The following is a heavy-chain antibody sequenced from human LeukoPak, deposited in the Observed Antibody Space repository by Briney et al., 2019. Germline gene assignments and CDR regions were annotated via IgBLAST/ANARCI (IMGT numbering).Heavy chain of an antibody. D-gene: IGHD2-15*01. CDR3: ARGGCSGGSCYFYYYGMDV. V-gene: IGHV1-18*01. Sequence: EASVKVSCKASGYTFTIYGISWVRQAPGQGLEWMGWISAYNGNTNYAQKLQGRVTMTTDTSTSTAYMELRSLRSDDTAVYYCARGGCSGGSCYFYYYGMDVWGQGTTVTVSS. J-gene: IGHJ6*02. CDR2: ISAYNGNT. CDR1: GYTFTIYG.